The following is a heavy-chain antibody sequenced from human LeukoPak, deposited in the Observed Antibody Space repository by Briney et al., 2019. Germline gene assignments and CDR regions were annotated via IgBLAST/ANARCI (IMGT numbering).Heavy chain of an antibody. CDR2: IYYSGST. CDR3: ARVAHSGAFDI. V-gene: IGHV4-59*01. J-gene: IGHJ3*02. CDR1: GGSISSYY. D-gene: IGHD6-25*01. Sequence: SETLSLTCTVSGGSISSYYWSWIRQPPGKGLEWIGYIYYSGSTNYNPSLKSRVTISVDTSKNQFSLKLSSVTAADTAVYYCARVAHSGAFDIWGQGTMVTVSS.